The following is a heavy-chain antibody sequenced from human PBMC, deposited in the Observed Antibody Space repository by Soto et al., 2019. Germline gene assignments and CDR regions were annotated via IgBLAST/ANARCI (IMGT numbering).Heavy chain of an antibody. CDR1: GGSFSGYY. CDR3: ARAYSSYLDC. CDR2: INHSGST. Sequence: QVQLQQWGAGLLKPSETLSLTCAVYGGSFSGYYWSWIRQPPGKGLEWIGEINHSGSTNYNPSLKSRVTPSVDTSKTQFSLKLSSVTAAGTALYYCARAYSSYLDCWGQGTLVTVSS. V-gene: IGHV4-34*01. D-gene: IGHD6-13*01. J-gene: IGHJ4*02.